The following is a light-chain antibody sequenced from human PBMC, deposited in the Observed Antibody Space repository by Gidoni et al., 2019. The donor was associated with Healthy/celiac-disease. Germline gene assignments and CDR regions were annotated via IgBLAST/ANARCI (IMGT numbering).Light chain of an antibody. V-gene: IGLV3-1*01. CDR2: QDS. CDR1: KLGDKY. J-gene: IGLJ2*01. CDR3: QAWDSSTVV. Sequence: PGQTASITCSGDKLGDKYACWYQQKPGQSPVLVIYQDSKRPSGIPERFSGSNSGNTATLTISGTQAMDEADYYCQAWDSSTVVFGGGTKLTVL.